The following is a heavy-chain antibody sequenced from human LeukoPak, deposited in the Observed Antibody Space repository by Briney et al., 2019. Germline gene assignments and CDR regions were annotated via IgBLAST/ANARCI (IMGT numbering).Heavy chain of an antibody. J-gene: IGHJ4*02. CDR2: IYYSGST. D-gene: IGHD6-19*01. Sequence: PSETLSLTCTVYGGSISSSSYYWGWIRQPPGKGLEWIGSIYYSGSTYYNPSLKSRVTISVDTSKNQFSLKLSSVTAADTAVYYCARSYSSGWYLTIFDYWGQGTLVTVSS. CDR3: ARSYSSGWYLTIFDY. V-gene: IGHV4-39*01. CDR1: GGSISSSSYY.